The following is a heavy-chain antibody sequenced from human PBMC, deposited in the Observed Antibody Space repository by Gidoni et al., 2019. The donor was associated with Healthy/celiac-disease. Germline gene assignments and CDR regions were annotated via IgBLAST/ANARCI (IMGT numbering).Heavy chain of an antibody. D-gene: IGHD3-3*01. CDR1: GGSFSGYY. V-gene: IGHV4-34*01. CDR2: INHSGST. Sequence: QVQLQQWGAGLLKPSETLSLTCAVYGGSFSGYYWSWIRQPPGQGLEWIGEINHSGSTNYNPSLKSRVTISVDTSKNQFSLKLSSVTAADTAVYYCARIRVFWSGYYRGWFDYWGQGTLVTVSS. J-gene: IGHJ4*02. CDR3: ARIRVFWSGYYRGWFDY.